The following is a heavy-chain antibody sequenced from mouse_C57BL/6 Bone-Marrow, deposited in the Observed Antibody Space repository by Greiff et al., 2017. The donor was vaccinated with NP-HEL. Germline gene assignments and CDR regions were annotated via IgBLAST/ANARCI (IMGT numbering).Heavy chain of an antibody. CDR3: ARGDYGSPNWYFDV. D-gene: IGHD1-1*01. CDR1: GYTFTSYW. CDR2: IYPGSGST. V-gene: IGHV1-55*01. J-gene: IGHJ1*03. Sequence: QVQLQQPGAELVKPGASVKMSCKASGYTFTSYWITWVKQRPGQGLEWIGDIYPGSGSTNYNEKFKSKATLTVDTSSSTAYMQLSSLTSEDSAVYYCARGDYGSPNWYFDVWGTGTTVTVSS.